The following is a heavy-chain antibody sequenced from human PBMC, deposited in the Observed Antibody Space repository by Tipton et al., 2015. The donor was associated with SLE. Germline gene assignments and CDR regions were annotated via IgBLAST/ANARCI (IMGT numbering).Heavy chain of an antibody. D-gene: IGHD3-16*01. Sequence: TLSLTCTVSGGSISSSNYSWGWIRQPPGKGLEWIGNIDYSGNTHDNPSLKSRVTKSVDTSKNQYSLKLNSVTAADTAVYYCARRPMGLAACDIWGQGTVVTVSS. J-gene: IGHJ3*02. CDR2: IDYSGNT. CDR3: ARRPMGLAACDI. CDR1: GGSISSSNYS. V-gene: IGHV4-39*07.